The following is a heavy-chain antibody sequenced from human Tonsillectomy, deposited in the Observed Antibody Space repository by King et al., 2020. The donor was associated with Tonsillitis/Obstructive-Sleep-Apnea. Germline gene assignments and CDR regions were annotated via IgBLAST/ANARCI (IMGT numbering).Heavy chain of an antibody. Sequence: VHLQQRGAGLLKPSETLSLTGAVYGGSFSGYYWSLIRPPPGKGLEGIGEINHSGSNNYNPSLKSRVTISVDTSKNQFSLNLSSVTAADTAVYYCASGGGSWFDSWGQGTLVTVSS. CDR1: GGSFSGYY. D-gene: IGHD1-26*01. CDR2: INHSGSN. CDR3: ASGGGSWFDS. V-gene: IGHV4-34*01. J-gene: IGHJ5*01.